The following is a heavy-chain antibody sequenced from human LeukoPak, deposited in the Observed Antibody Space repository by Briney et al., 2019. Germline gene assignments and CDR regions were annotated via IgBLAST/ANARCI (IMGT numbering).Heavy chain of an antibody. D-gene: IGHD1-26*01. CDR3: ARSRAFNSGAFDP. V-gene: IGHV4-61*01. CDR1: GASVSSASY. Sequence: PSETLSLTCTVSGASVSSASYWTWIRQPPGKGVEWIAHIYNGVNTNYNPSLKSRVTISVDTSKNQFSLRLNSVTAADTAVYYCARSRAFNSGAFDPWGQESLVTVSS. CDR2: IYNGVNT. J-gene: IGHJ5*02.